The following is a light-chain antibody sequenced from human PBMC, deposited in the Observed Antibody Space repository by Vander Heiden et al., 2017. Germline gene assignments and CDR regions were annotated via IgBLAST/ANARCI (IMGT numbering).Light chain of an antibody. CDR1: QDISNY. V-gene: IGKV1-33*01. J-gene: IGKJ4*01. CDR3: QQDYKLPVT. CDR2: DAS. Sequence: DIQMTQSPSSLSASVGARVTITCPASQDISNYLNWYQHKPGIAHKLLIYDASNVETGVPTRLRGSGHGPDFTLTMRNWQPEVLATYYCQQDYKLPVTFGGGTKVEIK.